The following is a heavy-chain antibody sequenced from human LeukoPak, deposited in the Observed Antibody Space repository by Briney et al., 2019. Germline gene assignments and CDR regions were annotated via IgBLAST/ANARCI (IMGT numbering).Heavy chain of an antibody. Sequence: ASVKVACKASGYTFTGYYMHWVRQAPGQGLEWMGWINPNSGGTNYAQKFQGRVTMTRDTSISTAYMELSRLRSDDTAVYYCARSLTVTAPDFDYWGQGTLVTVSS. V-gene: IGHV1-2*02. CDR2: INPNSGGT. J-gene: IGHJ4*02. CDR1: GYTFTGYY. D-gene: IGHD4-17*01. CDR3: ARSLTVTAPDFDY.